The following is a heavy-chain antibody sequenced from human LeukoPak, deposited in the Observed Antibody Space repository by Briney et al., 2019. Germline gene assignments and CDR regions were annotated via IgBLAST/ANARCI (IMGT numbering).Heavy chain of an antibody. CDR1: GFTFRTYG. CDR2: ISYDGSNK. J-gene: IGHJ3*02. D-gene: IGHD5-24*01. CDR3: AREMATLHDAFDI. Sequence: PGGSLRLSCAASGFTFRTYGMHWVRQAPGKGLEWVALISYDGSNKYYADSVKGRFTISRDNSKNTLYLQMNSLRAEDTAVYYCAREMATLHDAFDIWGQGTMVTVSS. V-gene: IGHV3-30*03.